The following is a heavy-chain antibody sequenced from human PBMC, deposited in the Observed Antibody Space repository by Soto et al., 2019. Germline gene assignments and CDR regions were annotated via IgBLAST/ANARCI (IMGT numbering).Heavy chain of an antibody. CDR1: SYTFTSYG. V-gene: IGHV1-18*01. CDR3: ARDGGTGTPKQNYYYYGTDV. CDR2: ISAYNGNT. J-gene: IGHJ6*02. Sequence: QVQLVQSGAEVKKPGASVKVSCKASSYTFTSYGISWVRQAPGQGLEWMGWISAYNGNTNYAQKLQGRVTMTTDTSTSTAYMQLRCLRSDDTAVYYCARDGGTGTPKQNYYYYGTDVWRQGTTLTVSS. D-gene: IGHD1-1*01.